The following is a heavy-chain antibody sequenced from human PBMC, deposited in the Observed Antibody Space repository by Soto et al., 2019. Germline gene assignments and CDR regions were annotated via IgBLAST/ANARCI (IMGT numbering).Heavy chain of an antibody. V-gene: IGHV1-69*01. CDR1: GGTFSSYA. CDR3: ASLIVVGPYYYYCGMEV. J-gene: IGHJ6*02. Sequence: QVQLVQSGAEVKKPGSSVKVSCKASGGTFSSYAISWVRQAPGQGLEWMGGIIPIFGTANYAQKFQGRFTITADESTSTRNMEMSSLTSEDTAVYCFASLIVVGPYYYYCGMEVWGQGSTVTVS. CDR2: IIPIFGTA. D-gene: IGHD3-16*02.